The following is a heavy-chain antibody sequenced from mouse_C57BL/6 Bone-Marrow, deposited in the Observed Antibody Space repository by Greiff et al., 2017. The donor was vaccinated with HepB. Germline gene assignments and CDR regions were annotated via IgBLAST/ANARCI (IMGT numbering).Heavy chain of an antibody. V-gene: IGHV5-17*01. Sequence: DVKLVESGGGLVKPGGSLKLSCAASGFTFSDYRMHWVRQAPEKGLEWVAYISSGSSTIYYADTVKGRFTISRDNAKNTLFLQMTSLRSEDTAMYYCARPVFDGSAGWFAYWGQGTLVTVSA. D-gene: IGHD2-3*01. CDR2: ISSGSSTI. CDR1: GFTFSDYR. J-gene: IGHJ3*01. CDR3: ARPVFDGSAGWFAY.